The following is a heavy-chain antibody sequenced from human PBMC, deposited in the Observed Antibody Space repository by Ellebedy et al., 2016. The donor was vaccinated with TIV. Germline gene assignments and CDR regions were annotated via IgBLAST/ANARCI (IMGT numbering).Heavy chain of an antibody. CDR1: GFTFSSYG. CDR3: ARGNGGKPFDY. CDR2: IWYDGSNK. V-gene: IGHV3-33*01. D-gene: IGHD4-23*01. J-gene: IGHJ4*02. Sequence: PGGSLRLSCAASGFTFSSYGMHWVRQAPGKGLEWVAVIWYDGSNKYYADSVKGRFTISRDNSKNTLYLQMNSLRAEDTAVYYCARGNGGKPFDYWGQGTLVTVSS.